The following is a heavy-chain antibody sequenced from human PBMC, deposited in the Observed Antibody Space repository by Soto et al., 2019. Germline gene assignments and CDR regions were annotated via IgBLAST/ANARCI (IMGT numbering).Heavy chain of an antibody. D-gene: IGHD2-21*02. CDR2: IDSDGSIT. J-gene: IGHJ4*02. V-gene: IGHV3-74*01. Sequence: QTGGSLRLSCAASGFTFNTWMHWVRQAPGEGLVWVSSIDSDGSITSYADSVKGRFTISRDNAKNTLYLQMNSLRAEDTAVYYCATLGLQQAFWGQGTLVTVSS. CDR3: ATLGLQQAF. CDR1: GFTFNTW.